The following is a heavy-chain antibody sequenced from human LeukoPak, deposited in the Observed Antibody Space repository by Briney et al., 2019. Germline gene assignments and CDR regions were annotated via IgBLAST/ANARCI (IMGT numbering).Heavy chain of an antibody. J-gene: IGHJ6*02. CDR1: GYIFTRYW. CDR3: ARQDVASTGTTYYYAMDV. D-gene: IGHD1/OR15-1a*01. CDR2: INPGDSDT. Sequence: GASLQISCKGSGYIFTRYWIGWVRQQPGKGLEWMGIINPGDSDTRYSPSFQGQVTISADKSISTAYLQWSSLKASDTAMYYCARQDVASTGTTYYYAMDVWGQGTTVTVSS. V-gene: IGHV5-51*01.